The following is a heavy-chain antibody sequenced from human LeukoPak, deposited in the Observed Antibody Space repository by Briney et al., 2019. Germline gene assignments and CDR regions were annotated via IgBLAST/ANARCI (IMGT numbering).Heavy chain of an antibody. Sequence: ASVTVSCKASGHTLTELAIHWVRQAPGKGREWMGGFDPEDGQTIYAQKFQGRVTVTEDTSTDTAYMELSSLGSEDTAVYYCATEGGRSYYLYWGQGTLVTVSS. CDR2: FDPEDGQT. J-gene: IGHJ4*02. CDR1: GHTLTELA. V-gene: IGHV1-24*01. D-gene: IGHD1-26*01. CDR3: ATEGGRSYYLY.